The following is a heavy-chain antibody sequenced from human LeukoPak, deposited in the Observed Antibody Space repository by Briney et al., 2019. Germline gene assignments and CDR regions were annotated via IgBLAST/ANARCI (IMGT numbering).Heavy chain of an antibody. D-gene: IGHD3-22*01. CDR3: ARKIGDSSGYYYDFGYFQH. CDR1: GGTFSSYA. Sequence: SVKVSCKASGGTFSSYAISWVRQAPGQGLEWMGGIIPIFGTANYAQKFQGRVTITADESTSTAYMELSSLRSEDTAVYYCARKIGDSSGYYYDFGYFQHWGQGTLVTVSS. J-gene: IGHJ1*01. V-gene: IGHV1-69*13. CDR2: IIPIFGTA.